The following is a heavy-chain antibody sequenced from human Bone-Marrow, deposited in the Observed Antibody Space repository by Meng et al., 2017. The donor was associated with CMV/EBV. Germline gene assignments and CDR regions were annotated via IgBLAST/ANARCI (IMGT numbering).Heavy chain of an antibody. CDR1: GGSFSSDYW. CDR2: LHDSGTT. CDR3: ARNGHYSLDP. Sequence: ESLSLTCAVSGGSFSSDYWWSWVRQTPGKGLQWLGELHDSGTTTYNPSLNSRVTYSLDKSKNEFSLKLTSVTVADTAVYYCARNGHYSLDPWSQGTLVTVSS. V-gene: IGHV4-4*02. D-gene: IGHD3-22*01. J-gene: IGHJ5*02.